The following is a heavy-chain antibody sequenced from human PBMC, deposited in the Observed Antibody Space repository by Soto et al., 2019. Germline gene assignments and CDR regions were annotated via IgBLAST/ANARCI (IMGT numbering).Heavy chain of an antibody. CDR1: EFTLSTYG. Sequence: QVQLVESGGGVVQPGRSLRLSCVASEFTLSTYGMHWVRQAPGKGLEWVAVIHYDGSKEYYTDSVKGRFTISRDNSKNTLYLQMNSLRAEDTAVYYCARGVGDYVDYFDCWGQGILVTVSS. D-gene: IGHD4-17*01. V-gene: IGHV3-33*01. J-gene: IGHJ4*02. CDR2: IHYDGSKE. CDR3: ARGVGDYVDYFDC.